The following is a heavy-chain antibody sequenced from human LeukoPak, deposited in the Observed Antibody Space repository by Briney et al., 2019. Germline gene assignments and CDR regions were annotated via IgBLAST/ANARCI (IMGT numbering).Heavy chain of an antibody. CDR2: ISNYNGNT. CDR3: ARDEGASDY. CDR1: GYTFTTYG. Sequence: ASVKVSCKASGYTFTTYGISWVRQAPGQGLEWMGWISNYNGNTNYAQKFQGRVTMTTNTSTSTAYMEVRSLTSDDTAVYYCARDEGASDYWGQGTLVTVSS. J-gene: IGHJ4*02. V-gene: IGHV1-18*01. D-gene: IGHD1-26*01.